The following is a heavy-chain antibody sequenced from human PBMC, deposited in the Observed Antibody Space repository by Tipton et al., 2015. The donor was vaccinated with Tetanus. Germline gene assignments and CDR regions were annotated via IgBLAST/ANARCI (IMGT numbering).Heavy chain of an antibody. CDR1: GGSFSGYY. J-gene: IGHJ4*02. V-gene: IGHV4-34*01. CDR2: INHSGST. D-gene: IGHD6-19*01. CDR3: ARAPHPEGEQWLVREEFFLDY. Sequence: TLSLTCAVYGGSFSGYYWSWIRQPPGKGLEWIGEINHSGSTNYNPSLKSRVTISVDTSKNQFSLKLSSVTAADTAVYYCARAPHPEGEQWLVREEFFLDYWGQGTLVTVSS.